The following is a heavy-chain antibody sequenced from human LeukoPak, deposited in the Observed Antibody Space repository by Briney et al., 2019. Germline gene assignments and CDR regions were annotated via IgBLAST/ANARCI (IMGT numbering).Heavy chain of an antibody. CDR1: GYTFTSYG. CDR2: ISAYNGNT. D-gene: IGHD3-22*01. J-gene: IGHJ3*02. V-gene: IGHV1-18*01. Sequence: ASVKVSCKASGYTFTSYGISWVRQAPGQGLEWMGWISAYNGNTNYAQKLQGRVTMTTDTSTSTAYMELRSLRSDDTAVYYCARPVSGYYWFGAFDIWGQGTMVTVSS. CDR3: ARPVSGYYWFGAFDI.